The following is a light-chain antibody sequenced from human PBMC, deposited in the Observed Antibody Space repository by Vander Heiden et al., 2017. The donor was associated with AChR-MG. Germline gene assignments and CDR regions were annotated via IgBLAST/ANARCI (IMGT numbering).Light chain of an antibody. J-gene: IGLJ3*02. CDR2: DDT. CDR1: NIGSKS. CDR3: QVWDRTNDHVV. Sequence: VLHQPPPASLAPGKTARITCGGTNIGSKSVHWFQQKPGQAPVVVVYDDTDRPSGIPERVSGSNSGNRATLTISRVEAGDEADYYCQVWDRTNDHVVFGGGTKL. V-gene: IGLV3-21*03.